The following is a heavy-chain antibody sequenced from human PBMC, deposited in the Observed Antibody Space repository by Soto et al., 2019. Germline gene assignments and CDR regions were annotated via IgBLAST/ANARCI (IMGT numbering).Heavy chain of an antibody. V-gene: IGHV3-21*01. CDR1: GFTFSSYS. CDR2: ISSSSSYI. J-gene: IGHJ4*02. CDR3: ARGPMEYSSGWRTRHYLIDY. Sequence: NPGGSLRLSCAASGFTFSSYSMNWVRQAPGKGLEWVSSISSSSSYIYYADSVKGRFTISRDNAKNSLYLQMNSLRAEDTAVYYCARGPMEYSSGWRTRHYLIDYWGQGTLVTVSS. D-gene: IGHD6-19*01.